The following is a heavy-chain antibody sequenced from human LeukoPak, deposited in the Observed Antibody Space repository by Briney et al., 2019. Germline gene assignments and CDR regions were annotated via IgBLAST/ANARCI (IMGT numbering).Heavy chain of an antibody. J-gene: IGHJ4*02. CDR3: ARDRSYVWGSYRYTVDYFDY. D-gene: IGHD3-16*02. CDR1: GGSFSGYY. CDR2: INHSGST. V-gene: IGHV4-34*01. Sequence: PSETLSLTCAVYGGSFSGYYWSWIRQPPGKGLEWIGEINHSGSTNYNPSLKSRVTISVDTSKNQSSLKLSSVTAADTAVCYCARDRSYVWGSYRYTVDYFDYWGQGTLVTVSS.